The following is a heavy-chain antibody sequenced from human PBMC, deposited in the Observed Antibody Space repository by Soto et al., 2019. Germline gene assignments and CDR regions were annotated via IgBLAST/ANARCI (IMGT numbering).Heavy chain of an antibody. J-gene: IGHJ6*02. V-gene: IGHV1-69*12. CDR1: GGTFSSYA. Sequence: QVQLVQSGAEVKKPGSSVKVSCKASGGTFSSYAISWVRQAPGQGLEWMGGIIHIFGTADYAQKFQGRVTITADECTSAAYMELSSLRSEDTAVYYCASVETQRYYYGMDVWGQGTTVTVSS. CDR3: ASVETQRYYYGMDV. CDR2: IIHIFGTA. D-gene: IGHD2-15*01.